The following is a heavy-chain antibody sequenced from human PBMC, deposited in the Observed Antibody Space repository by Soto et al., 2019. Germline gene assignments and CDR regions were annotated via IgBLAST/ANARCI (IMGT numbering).Heavy chain of an antibody. CDR1: GGSFSGHS. D-gene: IGHD3-22*01. J-gene: IGHJ5*01. Sequence: SETLSLTCAAYGGSFSGHSWTWIRQSPGKGLEWIGDINHSGRVNYSPSLKSRVTISLDTSKNQFSLTLSAVTAADTAMYYCSTRAYDTNGYYRFDPWGQGTLVTVSS. CDR3: STRAYDTNGYYRFDP. V-gene: IGHV4-34*01. CDR2: INHSGRV.